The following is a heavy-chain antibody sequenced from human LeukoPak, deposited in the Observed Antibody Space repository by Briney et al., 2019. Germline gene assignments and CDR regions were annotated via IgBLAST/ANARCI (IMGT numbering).Heavy chain of an antibody. CDR2: IIPIFGTA. CDR3: ARARLKYAILAPDFDY. Sequence: GASVKVSCKASGGTFSSYAIGWVRQAPGQGLEWMGGIIPIFGTANYAQKFQGRVTITTDESTSTAYMELSSLRSEDTAVYYCARARLKYAILAPDFDYWGQGTLVTVSS. J-gene: IGHJ4*02. V-gene: IGHV1-69*05. CDR1: GGTFSSYA. D-gene: IGHD2-8*01.